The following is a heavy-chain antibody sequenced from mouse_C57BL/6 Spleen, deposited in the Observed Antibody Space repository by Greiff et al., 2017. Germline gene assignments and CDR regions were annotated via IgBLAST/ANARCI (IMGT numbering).Heavy chain of an antibody. CDR1: GYAFSSYW. J-gene: IGHJ4*01. Sequence: VQLQQSGAELVKPGASVKISCKASGYAFSSYWMNWVKQRPGKGLEWIGQIYPGDGDTNYNGKFKGKATLTADKSSSTAYMQLSSLTSEDSAVYFCARAPSVYYAMDYWGQGTSVTVSS. V-gene: IGHV1-80*01. CDR3: ARAPSVYYAMDY. CDR2: IYPGDGDT.